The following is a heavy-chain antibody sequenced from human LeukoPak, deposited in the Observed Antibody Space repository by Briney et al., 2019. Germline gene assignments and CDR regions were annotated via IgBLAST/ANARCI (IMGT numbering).Heavy chain of an antibody. D-gene: IGHD4-23*01. V-gene: IGHV4-31*03. Sequence: SETLSLTCTVSGGSISSGVYYWSWLRQLPGKGLEWIGYIYHSGSTYYNPSLKSRLTMSLDTSKSQFSLKLSSVTAADTAVYYCARGVYGGSGACYFDLWGRGTLDTVPS. J-gene: IGHJ2*01. CDR3: ARGVYGGSGACYFDL. CDR1: GGSISSGVYY. CDR2: IYHSGST.